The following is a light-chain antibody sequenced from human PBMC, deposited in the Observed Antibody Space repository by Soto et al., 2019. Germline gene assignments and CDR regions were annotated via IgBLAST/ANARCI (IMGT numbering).Light chain of an antibody. CDR1: QHITND. CDR3: LHHNGYPPV. V-gene: IGKV1-17*01. J-gene: IGKJ2*01. CDR2: LAS. Sequence: DIQMTQSPSSLSASVGDTVTITCRGSQHITNDCAWYQQKAGRAPKCLILLASRLQTGVPSRFSGSGSGTEFTLTISSLQPEDFATYYCLHHNGYPPVFGQGTKVEIK.